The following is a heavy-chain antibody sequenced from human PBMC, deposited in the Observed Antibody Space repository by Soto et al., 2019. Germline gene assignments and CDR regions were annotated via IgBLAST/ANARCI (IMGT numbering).Heavy chain of an antibody. J-gene: IGHJ4*02. Sequence: SLRLSCSASGFTFSYYTIHWVRQAPGKGLEYVSAINVNGSDTYYADSVKGRFTISRDNSKNTIYLQMSSLTADDTAIYYCAKKSGVGATWYFDYWGQGTLVTVSS. V-gene: IGHV3-64D*06. D-gene: IGHD1-26*01. CDR3: AKKSGVGATWYFDY. CDR2: INVNGSDT. CDR1: GFTFSYYT.